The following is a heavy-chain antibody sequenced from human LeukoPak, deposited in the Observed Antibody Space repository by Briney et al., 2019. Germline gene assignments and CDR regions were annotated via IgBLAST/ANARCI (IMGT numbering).Heavy chain of an antibody. J-gene: IGHJ5*02. CDR3: ATFYDFWSRRAFDP. CDR1: GGTFSSYA. CDR2: FDPEDGET. Sequence: ASVKVSCKASGGTFSSYAISWVRQAPGQGLEWMGGFDPEDGETIYAQKFQGRVTMTEDTSTDTAYMELSSLRSEDTAVYYCATFYDFWSRRAFDPWGQGTLVTVSS. D-gene: IGHD3-3*01. V-gene: IGHV1-24*01.